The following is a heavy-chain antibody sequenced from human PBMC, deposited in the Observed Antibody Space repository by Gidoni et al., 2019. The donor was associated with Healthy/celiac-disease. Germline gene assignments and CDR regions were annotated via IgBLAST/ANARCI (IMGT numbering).Heavy chain of an antibody. CDR1: GFTFCSYR. Sequence: EVQLVESGVGLVTPGGSLRLSCAASGFTFCSYRMNWVRQAPGKGLEWVSSIRSSSSYIYYADSVKGRFTISRDNAKNSLYLKMNSLRAEDTAVYYCARDVLMWDKRYYYYGMDVWGQGTTVTVSS. CDR2: IRSSSSYI. V-gene: IGHV3-21*01. D-gene: IGHD1-26*01. J-gene: IGHJ6*02. CDR3: ARDVLMWDKRYYYYGMDV.